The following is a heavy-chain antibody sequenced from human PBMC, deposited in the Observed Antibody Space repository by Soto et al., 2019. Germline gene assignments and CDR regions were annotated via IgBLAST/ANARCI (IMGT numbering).Heavy chain of an antibody. J-gene: IGHJ5*02. CDR2: IYPGDSDT. D-gene: IGHD2-15*01. CDR3: ARRGGYCSGGSCYSEGWFDP. V-gene: IGHV5-51*01. CDR1: GYSFTSYW. Sequence: SGESLKISCKGSGYSFTSYWIGWVRQMPGKGLEWMGIIYPGDSDTRYSPSFQGQVTISADKSISTAYLQWSSLKASDTAMYYCARRGGYCSGGSCYSEGWFDPWGQGTLVTVSS.